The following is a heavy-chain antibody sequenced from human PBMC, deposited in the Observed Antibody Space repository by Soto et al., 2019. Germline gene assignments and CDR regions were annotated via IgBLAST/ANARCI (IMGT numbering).Heavy chain of an antibody. J-gene: IGHJ5*02. Sequence: SETLSLTCTVSGGSISSSSYYWGWIRQPPGKGLEWIGSIYYSGSTYYNPSLKSRVTISVDTSKNQFSLKLSSVTAADTAVYYCARLTTNWFDPWGQGTLVTVSS. CDR3: ARLTTNWFDP. V-gene: IGHV4-39*01. CDR2: IYYSGST. D-gene: IGHD4-4*01. CDR1: GGSISSSSYY.